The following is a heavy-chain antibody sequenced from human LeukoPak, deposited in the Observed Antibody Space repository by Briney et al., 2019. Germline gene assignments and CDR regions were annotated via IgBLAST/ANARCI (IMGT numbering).Heavy chain of an antibody. D-gene: IGHD3-22*01. V-gene: IGHV4-61*02. CDR2: IYTSGST. J-gene: IGHJ4*02. CDR1: GGSISSGSYY. CDR3: ARYYYDSSGLDY. Sequence: SETLSLTCTVSGGSISSGSYYWSWIRQPAGKGLEWIGRIYTSGSTNYNPSLKSRVTISVDTSKNQFSLKLSSVTAADTAVYYCARYYYDSSGLDYWGQGTLVTVSS.